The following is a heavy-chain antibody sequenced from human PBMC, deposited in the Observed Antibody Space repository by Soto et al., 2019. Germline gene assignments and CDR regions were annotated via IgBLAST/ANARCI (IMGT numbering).Heavy chain of an antibody. CDR2: IYYSGST. V-gene: IGHV4-39*01. CDR3: ARHERDYDILTGYYSPYYFDY. D-gene: IGHD3-9*01. CDR1: GGSISSSSYY. Sequence: QLQLQESGPGLVKPSETLSLTCTVSGGSISSSSYYWGWIRQPPGKGLEWIGSIYYSGSTYYNPSLKSRVTISVDTSKNQFSLKLSSVTAADTAVYYCARHERDYDILTGYYSPYYFDYWGQGTLVTVSS. J-gene: IGHJ4*02.